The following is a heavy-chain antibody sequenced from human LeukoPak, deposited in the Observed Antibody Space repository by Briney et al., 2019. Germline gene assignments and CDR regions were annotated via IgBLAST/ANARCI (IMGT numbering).Heavy chain of an antibody. D-gene: IGHD3-10*01. Sequence: ASVKVSCKASGGTFSSYAISWVRQAPGQGLEWMGGIIPIFGTANYAQKFQGRVTITADESTSTAYMELSSLRAEDTAVYYCAAETTYGSGSYYIRRDAFDIWGQGTMVTVSS. J-gene: IGHJ3*02. CDR2: IIPIFGTA. CDR3: AAETTYGSGSYYIRRDAFDI. V-gene: IGHV1-69*13. CDR1: GGTFSSYA.